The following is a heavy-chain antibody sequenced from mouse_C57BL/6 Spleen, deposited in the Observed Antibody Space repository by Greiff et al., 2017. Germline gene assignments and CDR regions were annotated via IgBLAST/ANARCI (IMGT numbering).Heavy chain of an antibody. D-gene: IGHD2-10*01. Sequence: QVQLQQSGAELARPGASVQLSCKASGYTFTSYGISWVQQRTGQGLEWIGEINPRSGNIYYNEKLKGKATLSADKSSSTAYMGLRSLTSEDAAVFFCARPYYGNYDFVYWGQGTTLAVSS. CDR1: GYTFTSYG. CDR2: INPRSGNI. CDR3: ARPYYGNYDFVY. V-gene: IGHV1-81*01. J-gene: IGHJ2*01.